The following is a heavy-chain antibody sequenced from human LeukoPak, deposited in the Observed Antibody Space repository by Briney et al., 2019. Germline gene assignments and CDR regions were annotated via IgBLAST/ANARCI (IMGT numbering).Heavy chain of an antibody. CDR3: ARAPYYYDSSGYYYYYYYMDV. CDR1: GFTFDDYG. Sequence: PGGSLRLSCAASGFTFDDYGMSWVRQAPGKGLEWVSGINWNGGSTGYADSVKGRFTISRDNAKSSLYLQMNSLRAEDTALYYYARAPYYYDSSGYYYYYYYMDVWGKGTTVTVSS. CDR2: INWNGGST. J-gene: IGHJ6*03. D-gene: IGHD3-22*01. V-gene: IGHV3-20*04.